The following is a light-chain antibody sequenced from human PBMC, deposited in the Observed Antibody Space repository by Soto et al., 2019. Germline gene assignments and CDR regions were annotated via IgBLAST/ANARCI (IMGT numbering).Light chain of an antibody. CDR1: QSISNY. CDR2: DAS. CDR3: QQRSNWPHSIT. J-gene: IGKJ5*01. Sequence: EILLTQSPVTLSLSPGQGAALSCRASQSISNYLAWYQQKPGQAPRLLIYDASNRATGTPARFSGSGSGTDFTLTIRSLEPEDFAVYYCQQRSNWPHSITFGQGTRLEIK. V-gene: IGKV3-11*01.